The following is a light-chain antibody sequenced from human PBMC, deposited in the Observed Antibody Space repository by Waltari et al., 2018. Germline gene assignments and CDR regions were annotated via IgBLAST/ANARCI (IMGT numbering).Light chain of an antibody. V-gene: IGKV3-20*01. CDR1: QSVSCCY. J-gene: IGKJ4*01. Sequence: EIVLTQSPGTLSLAPGERATLTGRASQSVSCCYLAWYQQTPGQAHRLLIYGASSRATVIPDRFSGSGSGTDFTLTISRLEPEDFAVYYCQQYGSSPPLTFGGGTKVEIK. CDR2: GAS. CDR3: QQYGSSPPLT.